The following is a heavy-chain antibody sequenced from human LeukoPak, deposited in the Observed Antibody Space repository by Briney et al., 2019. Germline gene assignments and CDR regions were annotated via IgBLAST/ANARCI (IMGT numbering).Heavy chain of an antibody. Sequence: GRSLRLSCAASGFTFSSYAMHWVRQAPGKGLEWVAVISYDGSNKYYADSVKGRFTISRDNSKNTLYLQMNSLRAEDTAVYYCARDGTARGKNGCFDFWGQGTLVTVSS. J-gene: IGHJ4*02. D-gene: IGHD3-10*01. CDR1: GFTFSSYA. CDR2: ISYDGSNK. CDR3: ARDGTARGKNGCFDF. V-gene: IGHV3-30-3*01.